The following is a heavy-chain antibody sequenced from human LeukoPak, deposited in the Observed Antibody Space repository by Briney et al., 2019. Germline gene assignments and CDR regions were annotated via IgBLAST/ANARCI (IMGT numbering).Heavy chain of an antibody. J-gene: IGHJ4*02. CDR3: AREYDFWSGLSPPDF. CDR1: GFTFSSYW. D-gene: IGHD3-3*01. CDR2: IKQDGSEK. V-gene: IGHV3-7*01. Sequence: GGSLRLSCAASGFTFSSYWMSWVRQAPGKGLEWVANIKQDGSEKYYVDSVKGRFTISRDNAKNSLYLQMNSLRAEDTAVYYCAREYDFWSGLSPPDFWGQGTLVTGSS.